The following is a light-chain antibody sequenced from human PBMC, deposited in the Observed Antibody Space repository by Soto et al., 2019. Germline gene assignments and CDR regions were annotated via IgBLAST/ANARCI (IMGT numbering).Light chain of an antibody. CDR1: QSISDW. CDR2: HAS. J-gene: IGKJ1*01. V-gene: IGKV1-5*01. CDR3: QKYNSYS. Sequence: DIHMTQSPSSLPASVLDVRTITFRASQSISDWLAWYQQKPATAPKVLINHASSLQRGVPSRFSGSGSGTEFTLTIPSLKPDDFATYYCQKYNSYSFGQGTKVDIK.